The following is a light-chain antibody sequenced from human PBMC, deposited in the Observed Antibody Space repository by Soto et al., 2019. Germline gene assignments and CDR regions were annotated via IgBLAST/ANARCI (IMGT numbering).Light chain of an antibody. CDR3: QQHISWPLT. Sequence: EIVLTHSRATLSLSPGERATRSFRASQSVSVYLAWYQQKPGQAPRLLVYDASNRATGIPTRFSGSGSGTDFTLTISNLEPEDFAVYYCQQHISWPLTFGGGTKVDIK. CDR1: QSVSVY. V-gene: IGKV3-11*01. J-gene: IGKJ4*01. CDR2: DAS.